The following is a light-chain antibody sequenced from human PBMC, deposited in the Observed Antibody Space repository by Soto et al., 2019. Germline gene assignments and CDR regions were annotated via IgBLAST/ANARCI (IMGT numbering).Light chain of an antibody. Sequence: EIVLTQSPATLSLSPGERATLSCRASQSVSSYLAWYQKKPGQAPRLLIYDASNRATGIPARFSGSGSGTDFTRTISSLEPEDFAVYYCQQRSNWPLTFCGGTKVEIK. V-gene: IGKV3-11*01. J-gene: IGKJ4*01. CDR1: QSVSSY. CDR3: QQRSNWPLT. CDR2: DAS.